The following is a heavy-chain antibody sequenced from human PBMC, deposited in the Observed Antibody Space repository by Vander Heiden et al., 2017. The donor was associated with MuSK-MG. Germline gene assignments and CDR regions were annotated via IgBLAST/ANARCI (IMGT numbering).Heavy chain of an antibody. J-gene: IGHJ5*02. V-gene: IGHV3-9*01. CDR2: ISWNSGSI. CDR1: GFTFDDYA. Sequence: VQLVEPGGGWLQPGRSLRLSCAASGFTFDDYAMHWVRPDPGKGLEWVSGISWNSGSIGYADSVKGRFTISRDNAKNSLYLQMNSLRAEDTALYYCAKADGGFDPWGQGTLVTVSS. CDR3: AKADGGFDP. D-gene: IGHD3-10*01.